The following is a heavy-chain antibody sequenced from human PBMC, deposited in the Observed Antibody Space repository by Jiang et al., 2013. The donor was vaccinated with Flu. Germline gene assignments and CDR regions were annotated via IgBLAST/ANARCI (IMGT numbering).Heavy chain of an antibody. CDR2: IYPGDSDT. V-gene: IGHV5-51*01. CDR1: GYSFTTYW. Sequence: GAEVKKPGESLKISCKGSGYSFTTYWIGWVRQMPGKDLEWMGIIYPGDSDTKYSPSFQGQVTISADKSISTAYLQWSSLKASDTAMYYCARIRSRGPLRVDYFDYWGQGTLVTVSS. D-gene: IGHD3-10*01. J-gene: IGHJ4*02. CDR3: ARIRSRGPLRVDYFDY.